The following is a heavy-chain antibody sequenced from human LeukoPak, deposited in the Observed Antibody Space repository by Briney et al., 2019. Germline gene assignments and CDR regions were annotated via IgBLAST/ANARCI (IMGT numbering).Heavy chain of an antibody. CDR3: ARGQFGYSYGYGLDY. J-gene: IGHJ4*02. V-gene: IGHV4-4*02. D-gene: IGHD5-18*01. CDR1: GDSISSSNW. CDR2: IYFSGRT. Sequence: SSGTLSLTCAVSGDSISSSNWWNWVRQAPGKGLEWVGEIYFSGRTNYNPSLKSRVTISVDKSTNQFSLKLSSVTAADTAVYYCARGQFGYSYGYGLDYWGQGTLVTVSS.